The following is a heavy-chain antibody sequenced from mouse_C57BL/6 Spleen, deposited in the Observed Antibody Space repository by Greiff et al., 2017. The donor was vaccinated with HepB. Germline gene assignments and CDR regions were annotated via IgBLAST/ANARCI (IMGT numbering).Heavy chain of an antibody. Sequence: QVQLKQPGAELVKPGASVKLSCKASGYTFTSYWIQWVKQRPGQGLEWIGEIDPSDSYTNYNQKFKGKATLTVYTSSSTAYMQLSSLTSEDSAVYYCASNGFAYWGQGTLVTVSA. V-gene: IGHV1-50*01. CDR3: ASNGFAY. CDR1: GYTFTSYW. J-gene: IGHJ3*01. CDR2: IDPSDSYT.